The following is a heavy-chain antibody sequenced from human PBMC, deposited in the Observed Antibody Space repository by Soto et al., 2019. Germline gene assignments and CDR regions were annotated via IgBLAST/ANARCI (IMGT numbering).Heavy chain of an antibody. D-gene: IGHD2-15*01. CDR2: IYPGDSDT. CDR3: ARLDCSGGSCFPYYYYYMDV. V-gene: IGHV5-51*01. CDR1: GYSFTSYW. J-gene: IGHJ6*03. Sequence: PGESLKISCKGSGYSFTSYWIGWVRQMPGKGLEWIGIIYPGDSDTRYSPSFQGQVTISADKSISTAYLQWSSLKASDTAMYYCARLDCSGGSCFPYYYYYMDVWGKGTTVTVSS.